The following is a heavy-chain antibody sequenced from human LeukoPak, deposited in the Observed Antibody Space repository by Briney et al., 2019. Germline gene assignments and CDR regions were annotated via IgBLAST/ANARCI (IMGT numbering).Heavy chain of an antibody. J-gene: IGHJ6*02. CDR1: GGSISSGDYY. D-gene: IGHD2/OR15-2a*01. Sequence: SSETLSLTCTVSGGSISSGDYYWSWIRQPPGKGLEWIGYIFYSGITYYNPSLKSRITISVDTSKNQFSLKLSFVTAADTAVYYCARDSVLRLYGMDVWGQGTTVTVSS. V-gene: IGHV4-30-4*01. CDR2: IFYSGIT. CDR3: ARDSVLRLYGMDV.